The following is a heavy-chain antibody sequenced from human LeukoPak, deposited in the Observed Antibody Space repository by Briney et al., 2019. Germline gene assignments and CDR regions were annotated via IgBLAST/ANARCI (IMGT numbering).Heavy chain of an antibody. CDR2: MNPNSGNT. Sequence: ASVKVSCKASGHTFTSYDINWVRQATGQGLEWMGWMNPNSGNTGYAQKFQGRVTITRNTSISTAYMELSSLRSEDTAVYYCARDSSGWYHWFDPWGQGTLVTVSS. CDR1: GHTFTSYD. CDR3: ARDSSGWYHWFDP. J-gene: IGHJ5*02. V-gene: IGHV1-8*01. D-gene: IGHD6-19*01.